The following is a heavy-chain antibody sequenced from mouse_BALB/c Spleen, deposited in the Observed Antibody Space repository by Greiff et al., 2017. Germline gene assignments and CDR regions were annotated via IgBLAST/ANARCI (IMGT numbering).Heavy chain of an antibody. CDR1: GYTFTSYW. V-gene: IGHV1-87*01. CDR2: IYPGDGDT. J-gene: IGHJ3*01. D-gene: IGHD2-4*01. CDR3: ARGEDYDWFAY. Sequence: QVHVKQSGAELARPGASVKLSCKASGYTFTSYWMQWVKQRPGQGLEWIGAIYPGDGDTRYTQKFKGKATLTADKSSSTAYMQLSSLASEDSAVYYCARGEDYDWFAYWGQGTLVTVSA.